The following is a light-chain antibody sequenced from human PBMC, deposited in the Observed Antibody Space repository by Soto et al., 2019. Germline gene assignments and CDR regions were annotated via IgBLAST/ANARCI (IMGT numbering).Light chain of an antibody. Sequence: QAVVTQPPSASGTPGQRVTISCSGSRSNIGSNTVNWYQQLPGTAPKLLIYSNNQRPSGVPDRFSGSKSGTSASLAISGLHSEDEADYYCATWDDSVNGPVFGGGTQLTVL. V-gene: IGLV1-44*01. CDR1: RSNIGSNT. CDR2: SNN. CDR3: ATWDDSVNGPV. J-gene: IGLJ2*01.